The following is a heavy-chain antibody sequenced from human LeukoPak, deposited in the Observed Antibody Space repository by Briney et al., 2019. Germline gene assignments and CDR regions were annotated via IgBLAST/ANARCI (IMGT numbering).Heavy chain of an antibody. J-gene: IGHJ4*02. D-gene: IGHD6-19*01. V-gene: IGHV3-23*01. CDR2: IFGSGDRT. Sequence: GGSLTLSCPASGFTFSSYVRSWVRQASGKWLQWPSAIFGSGDRTYYADSVKGRFTISRDNSKNTVYLQMNSLRAEDTAVYYCAKRGPAGAGKSPDYFDYWGQGTLVTVSS. CDR1: GFTFSSYV. CDR3: AKRGPAGAGKSPDYFDY.